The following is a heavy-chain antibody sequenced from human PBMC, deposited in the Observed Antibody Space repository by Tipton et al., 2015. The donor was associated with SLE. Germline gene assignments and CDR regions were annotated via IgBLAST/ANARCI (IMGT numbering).Heavy chain of an antibody. D-gene: IGHD2-8*01. CDR1: GGSISSFDFY. CDR2: IYYSGST. CDR3: VRLRSKVLIDY. J-gene: IGHJ4*02. V-gene: IGHV4-39*07. Sequence: TLSLTCPASGGSISSFDFYWAWIRQSPGKGPEWIGTIYYSGSTYYYPSLKSRITISVDTSKNQFSLEVRSVTAADTAVYYCVRLRSKVLIDYWGQGTLVTVSS.